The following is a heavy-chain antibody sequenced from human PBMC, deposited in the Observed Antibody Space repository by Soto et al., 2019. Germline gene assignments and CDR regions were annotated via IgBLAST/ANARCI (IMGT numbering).Heavy chain of an antibody. CDR2: IYYSGST. Sequence: SETLSLTCTVSGGSISSYYWSWIRQPPGKGLEWIGYIYYSGSTNYNPSLKSRVTISLDTSKNQFSLKLSSVTAADTAVYYCARKTMSRNYDYWGQGTLVTVSS. CDR3: ARKTMSRNYDY. CDR1: GGSISSYY. J-gene: IGHJ4*02. V-gene: IGHV4-59*12. D-gene: IGHD1-7*01.